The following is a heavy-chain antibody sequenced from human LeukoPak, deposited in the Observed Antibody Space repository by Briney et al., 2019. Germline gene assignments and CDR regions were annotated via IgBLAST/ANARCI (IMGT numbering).Heavy chain of an antibody. CDR1: GGSISSSSYY. D-gene: IGHD2-2*01. V-gene: IGHV4-39*07. CDR3: ARDSHPFVVVPAATLDY. CDR2: IYYSGST. Sequence: PSETLSLTCTVSGGSISSSSYYWGWIRQPPGKGLEWIGSIYYSGSTYYNPSLKSRVTISVDTSKNQFSLKLSSVTAADTAVYYCARDSHPFVVVPAATLDYWGQGTLVTVSS. J-gene: IGHJ4*02.